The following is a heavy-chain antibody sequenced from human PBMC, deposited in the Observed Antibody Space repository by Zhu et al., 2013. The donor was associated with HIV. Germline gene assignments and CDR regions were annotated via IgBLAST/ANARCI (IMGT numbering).Heavy chain of an antibody. Sequence: QVQLMQSGPEVKRPGSSVRVSCQASGVKLKFHAISWIRQAPGQGLEWLGSILPALASTKYGRNFQGRVSFTADTSQNTVYMELTNLKPDDTAVFYCARGGGHVVVAVGTFDVWGQGISVTVSP. D-gene: IGHD2-15*01. CDR1: GVKLKFHA. V-gene: IGHV1-69*09. CDR3: ARGGGHVVVAVGTFDV. J-gene: IGHJ3*01. CDR2: ILPALAST.